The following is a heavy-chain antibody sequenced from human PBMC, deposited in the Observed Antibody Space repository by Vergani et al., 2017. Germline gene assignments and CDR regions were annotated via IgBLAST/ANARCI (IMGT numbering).Heavy chain of an antibody. CDR1: GFTFDDYG. Sequence: EVQLVESGGGVVRPGGSLRLSCAASGFTFDDYGMSWVRQAPGKGLEWVGRIKSKTDGGTTDYAAPVKGRFTISRDDSKNTLYLQMNSLKTEDTAVYYCTTATKSFWSGYSTCDFDYWGQGTLVTVSS. CDR3: TTATKSFWSGYSTCDFDY. V-gene: IGHV3-15*01. J-gene: IGHJ4*02. D-gene: IGHD3-3*01. CDR2: IKSKTDGGTT.